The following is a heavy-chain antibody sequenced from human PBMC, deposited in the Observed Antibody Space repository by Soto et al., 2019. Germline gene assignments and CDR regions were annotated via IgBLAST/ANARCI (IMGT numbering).Heavy chain of an antibody. J-gene: IGHJ4*02. V-gene: IGHV1-69*13. CDR3: ARANYGSRSYLNPYYFDY. CDR1: GGTFSSYA. D-gene: IGHD3-10*01. Sequence: SVKVSCKASGGTFSSYAISWVRQAPGQGLEWMGGIIPIFGTANYAQKFQGRVTITADESTSTAYMELSSLRSEDTAVYYCARANYGSRSYLNPYYFDYWGQGTLVTVSS. CDR2: IIPIFGTA.